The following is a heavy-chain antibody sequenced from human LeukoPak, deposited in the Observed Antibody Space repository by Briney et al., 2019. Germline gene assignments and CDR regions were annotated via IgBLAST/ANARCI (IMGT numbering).Heavy chain of an antibody. Sequence: GGSLRLSCAASGFTFSSYAMHSVRQAPGKGLEWVAVISYDGSNKYYADSVKGRFTISRDNSKNTLYLQMNSLRAEDTAVYYCARGFRVCSGGSCYSGIFDYWGQGTLVTVSS. CDR1: GFTFSSYA. CDR2: ISYDGSNK. J-gene: IGHJ4*02. CDR3: ARGFRVCSGGSCYSGIFDY. V-gene: IGHV3-30*04. D-gene: IGHD2-15*01.